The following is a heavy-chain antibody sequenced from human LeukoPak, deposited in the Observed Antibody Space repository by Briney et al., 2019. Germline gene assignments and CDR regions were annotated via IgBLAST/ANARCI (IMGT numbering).Heavy chain of an antibody. V-gene: IGHV4-59*01. CDR2: IYYSGST. J-gene: IGHJ4*02. CDR3: ARWVAGTISFDY. CDR1: GGSISPYY. D-gene: IGHD6-19*01. Sequence: SETLSLTCIVSGGSISPYYWSWIRQPPGKGLEWIGYIYYSGSTNYNPSLKSRVTISVDTSKNQFSLKLSSVTAADTAVYYCARWVAGTISFDYWGQGTLVTVSS.